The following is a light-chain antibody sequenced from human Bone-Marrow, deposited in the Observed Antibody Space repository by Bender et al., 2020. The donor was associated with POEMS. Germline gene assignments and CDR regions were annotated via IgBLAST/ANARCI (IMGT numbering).Light chain of an antibody. J-gene: IGLJ2*01. Sequence: QSALTQPASVSGSPGQTVTISCTGTNSDVGDHNYVSWYQHYPGDSPRLIIYDVTKRPSGISSRFSGSKSGNTASLTVSGLQAEDEAVYYCSSYRRDTFVVFGGGTKLTVL. V-gene: IGLV2-14*03. CDR1: NSDVGDHNY. CDR3: SSYRRDTFVV. CDR2: DVT.